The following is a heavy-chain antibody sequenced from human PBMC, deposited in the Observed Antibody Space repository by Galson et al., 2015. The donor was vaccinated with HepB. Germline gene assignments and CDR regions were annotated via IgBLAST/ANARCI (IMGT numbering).Heavy chain of an antibody. Sequence: SLRLSCAGYGFTFRSYGLHWVRQAPGAGLERVAVIGYDGSTKYYADTVKGRFTISRDNSKNTLYLQMNSLRAEDTAVYYCVRDSAWELLGYFDYWGQGTLVTVSS. J-gene: IGHJ4*02. D-gene: IGHD1-26*01. V-gene: IGHV3-33*08. CDR3: VRDSAWELLGYFDY. CDR1: GFTFRSYG. CDR2: IGYDGSTK.